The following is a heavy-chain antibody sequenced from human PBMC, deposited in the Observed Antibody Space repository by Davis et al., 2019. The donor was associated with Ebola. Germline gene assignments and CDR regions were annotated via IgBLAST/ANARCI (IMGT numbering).Heavy chain of an antibody. CDR2: IGTAGDT. CDR1: GFTLSRYD. Sequence: GESLKISCAASGFTLSRYDMHWVRQATGKGLEWVSSIGTAGDTYYPGSVKGQFTISRENAKNSLYLQMNSLRAEDTAVYYCARVRFGDTAVDYWGQGTLVTVSS. D-gene: IGHD5-18*01. CDR3: ARVRFGDTAVDY. J-gene: IGHJ4*02. V-gene: IGHV3-13*01.